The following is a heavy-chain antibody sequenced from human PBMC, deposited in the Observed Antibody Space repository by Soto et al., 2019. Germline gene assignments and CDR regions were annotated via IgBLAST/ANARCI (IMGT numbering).Heavy chain of an antibody. CDR3: TTVISAAAVNFDY. J-gene: IGHJ4*02. V-gene: IGHV3-15*01. D-gene: IGHD6-13*01. CDR1: GFTFSNAW. CDR2: IKSKTDGGTT. Sequence: PGGPLRVSCAASGFTFSNAWMSWVRQAPGKGLEWVGRIKSKTDGGTTDYAAPVKGRFTISRDDSKNTLYLQMNSLKTEDTAVYYCTTVISAAAVNFDYWGQGTLVTVSS.